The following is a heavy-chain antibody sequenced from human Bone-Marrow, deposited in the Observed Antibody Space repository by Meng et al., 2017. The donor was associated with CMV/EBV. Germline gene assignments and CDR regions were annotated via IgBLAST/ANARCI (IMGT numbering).Heavy chain of an antibody. V-gene: IGHV3-48*03. CDR3: ARDLDYDFWSGFSDYGMDV. Sequence: LSLTCAASKFYFTTYEMNWVRQAPGKGLEWVSYISSGGGTIYYADSVKGRFTISRDNAKKSLYLQMNSLRAEDTAVYYCARDLDYDFWSGFSDYGMDVWGQGTTVTVSS. J-gene: IGHJ6*02. D-gene: IGHD3-3*01. CDR1: KFYFTTYE. CDR2: ISSGGGTI.